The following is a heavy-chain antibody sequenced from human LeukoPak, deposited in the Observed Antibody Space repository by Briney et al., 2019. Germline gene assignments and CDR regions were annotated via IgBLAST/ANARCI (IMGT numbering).Heavy chain of an antibody. V-gene: IGHV3-23*01. CDR3: AKGGSGWYGKNFDY. CDR1: GFTFSSYA. CDR2: ISGSGGST. J-gene: IGHJ4*02. Sequence: QSGGSLRLSCAASGFTFSSYAMSWVRQAPGKGLEWVSAISGSGGSTYYADSVKGRFTISRDNSKNTLYLQMNSLRAEDTAVYYCAKGGSGWYGKNFDYWGQGTLVTVS. D-gene: IGHD6-19*01.